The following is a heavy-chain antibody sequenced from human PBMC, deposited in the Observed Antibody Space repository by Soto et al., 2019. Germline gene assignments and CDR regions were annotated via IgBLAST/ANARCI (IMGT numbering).Heavy chain of an antibody. CDR2: IYYSGST. Sequence: PSETLSLTCTVSGGSVSSGSYYWSWIRQPPGKGLEWIGYIYYSGSTNYNPSLKSRVTISVDTSKNQFSLKLSSVTAADTAVYYCARDLYRAWFDPWGQGTLVTVSS. V-gene: IGHV4-61*01. CDR1: GGSVSSGSYY. J-gene: IGHJ5*02. D-gene: IGHD3-10*01. CDR3: ARDLYRAWFDP.